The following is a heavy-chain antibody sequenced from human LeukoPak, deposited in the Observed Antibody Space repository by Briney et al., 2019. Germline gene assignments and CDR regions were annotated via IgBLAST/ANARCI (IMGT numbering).Heavy chain of an antibody. J-gene: IGHJ3*02. CDR1: GFTFSSYG. V-gene: IGHV3-30*18. CDR3: AKDMGYSSSWLGAFDI. CDR2: ISYDGSNK. D-gene: IGHD6-13*01. Sequence: SGGSLRLSCAVSGFTFSSYGMHWVRQAPGKGLEWVAVISYDGSNKYYADSVKGRFTSSRENSKNTLYLQMNSLRAEDTAVYYCAKDMGYSSSWLGAFDIWGQGTMVTVSS.